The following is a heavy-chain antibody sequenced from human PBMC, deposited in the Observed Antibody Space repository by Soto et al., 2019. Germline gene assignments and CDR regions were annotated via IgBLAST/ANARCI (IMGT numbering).Heavy chain of an antibody. CDR3: ARGKAMVRGEWVRYGMDV. D-gene: IGHD3-10*01. Sequence: PGGSLRLSCAASGFTFSSYSMNWVRQAPGKGLEWVSSISSSSSYIYYADSVKGRFTISRDNAKNSLYLQMNSLRAEDTAVYYCARGKAMVRGEWVRYGMDVWGQGTTVTVSS. CDR2: ISSSSSYI. CDR1: GFTFSSYS. J-gene: IGHJ6*02. V-gene: IGHV3-21*01.